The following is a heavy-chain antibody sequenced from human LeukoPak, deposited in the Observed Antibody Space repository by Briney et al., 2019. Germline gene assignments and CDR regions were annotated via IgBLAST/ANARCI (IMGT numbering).Heavy chain of an antibody. CDR1: GFTFSSYG. CDR2: IWYDGSNK. V-gene: IGHV3-33*06. CDR3: AKRVSGTTFY. Sequence: GGSLRLSCAASGFTFSSYGMRWVRQAPGKGLEWVAVIWYDGSNKYYADSVKGRFTISRDNSKNTLYLHVNSLRAEDTAVYYCAKRVSGTTFYWGQGTLVTVSS. J-gene: IGHJ4*02. D-gene: IGHD1-1*01.